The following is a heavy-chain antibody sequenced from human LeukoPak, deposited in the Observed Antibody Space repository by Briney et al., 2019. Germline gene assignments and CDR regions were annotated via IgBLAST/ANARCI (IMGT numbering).Heavy chain of an antibody. CDR3: ATDAPYYYDSSGAYGDTFDY. V-gene: IGHV1-24*01. Sequence: ASVKVSCKVSGYTLTELSMHWVRQAPGKGLEWMGGFDPEDGETIYAQKFQGRVTMTEDTSTDTAYMELSSLRSEDTAVYYCATDAPYYYDSSGAYGDTFDYWGQGTLVTVSS. D-gene: IGHD3-22*01. CDR2: FDPEDGET. CDR1: GYTLTELS. J-gene: IGHJ4*02.